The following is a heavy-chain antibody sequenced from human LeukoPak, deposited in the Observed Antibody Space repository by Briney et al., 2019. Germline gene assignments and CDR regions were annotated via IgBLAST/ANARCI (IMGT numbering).Heavy chain of an antibody. CDR2: INPSGGST. CDR3: ARGYCSSISCSLSDY. D-gene: IGHD2-2*01. J-gene: IGHJ4*02. Sequence: ASVKVSCKASGYTFTSYYMHWVRQAPGRGLEWMGIINPSGGSTSYAQKFQGRVTMTRDTSTSTVYMELSSLRSEDTAVYYCARGYCSSISCSLSDYWGQGILVTVSS. CDR1: GYTFTSYY. V-gene: IGHV1-46*03.